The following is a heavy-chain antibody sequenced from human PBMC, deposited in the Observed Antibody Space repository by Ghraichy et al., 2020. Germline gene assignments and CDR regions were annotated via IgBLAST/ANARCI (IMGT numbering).Heavy chain of an antibody. CDR2: IYYSGST. J-gene: IGHJ4*02. CDR3: ARELLTRSSWYGETRTEGNFDY. CDR1: GGSISSYY. D-gene: IGHD6-13*01. V-gene: IGHV4-59*01. Sequence: SETLSLTCTVSGGSISSYYWSWIRQPPGKGLEWIGYIYYSGSTNYNPSLKSRVTISVDTSKNQFSLKLSSVTAADTAVYYCARELLTRSSWYGETRTEGNFDYWGQGTLVTVSS.